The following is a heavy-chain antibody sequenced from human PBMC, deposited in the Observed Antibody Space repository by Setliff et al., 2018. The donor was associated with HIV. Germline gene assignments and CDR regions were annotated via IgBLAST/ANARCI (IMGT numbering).Heavy chain of an antibody. V-gene: IGHV1-46*01. CDR2: IHPSGGST. J-gene: IGHJ5*02. D-gene: IGHD6-19*01. CDR1: GYTFTSYY. CDR3: ATHPPYRSAWYMRS. Sequence: ASVKVSCKASGYTFTSYYIHWVRQAPGQGLEWMGVIHPSGGSTSYAQSFQDRVTMTEDTSTDTAYMDLSSLRSEDTAVYYCATHPPYRSAWYMRSWGQGTLVTVSS.